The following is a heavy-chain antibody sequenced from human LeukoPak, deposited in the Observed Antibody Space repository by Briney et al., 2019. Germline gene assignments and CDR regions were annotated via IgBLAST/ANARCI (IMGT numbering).Heavy chain of an antibody. D-gene: IGHD5-24*01. J-gene: IGHJ4*02. Sequence: PGGSLRLSCAASGFTFSSYAMSWVRQAPGKGLEWVSSISSSSSYIYYADSVKGRFTISRDNSKNTLYLQMNSLRAEDTAVYYCAKSGYNRFDYWGQGTLVTVSS. CDR3: AKSGYNRFDY. CDR2: ISSSSSYI. V-gene: IGHV3-23*01. CDR1: GFTFSSYA.